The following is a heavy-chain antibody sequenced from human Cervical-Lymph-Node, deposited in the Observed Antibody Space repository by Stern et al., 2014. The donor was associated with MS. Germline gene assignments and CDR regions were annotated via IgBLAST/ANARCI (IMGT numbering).Heavy chain of an antibody. Sequence: QLQLQESGPGLVKPSQTLSLTCTVSGGSISSGSYYWSWIRQPAGKGLEWIGRIYTSGSTNYNPSLKSRVTISVDTSKNQFSRKRSSVTAADTAVYYCARDCRLRYFDNYGMDVWGQGTTVTVSS. CDR1: GGSISSGSYY. CDR3: ARDCRLRYFDNYGMDV. V-gene: IGHV4-61*02. J-gene: IGHJ6*02. CDR2: IYTSGST. D-gene: IGHD3-9*01.